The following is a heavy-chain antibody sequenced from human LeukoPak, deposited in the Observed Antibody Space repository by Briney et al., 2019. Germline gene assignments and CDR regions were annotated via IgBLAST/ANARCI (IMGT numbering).Heavy chain of an antibody. CDR3: ARWYCSSTSCPADAFDI. J-gene: IGHJ3*02. Sequence: ASVKVSCKASGYTFTGYYMHWVRQAPGQGLEWMGWINPNSGGTNYAQKLQGRVTMTTDTSTSTAYMELRSLRSDDTAVYYCARWYCSSTSCPADAFDIWGQGTMVTVSS. CDR1: GYTFTGYY. V-gene: IGHV1-2*02. CDR2: INPNSGGT. D-gene: IGHD2-2*01.